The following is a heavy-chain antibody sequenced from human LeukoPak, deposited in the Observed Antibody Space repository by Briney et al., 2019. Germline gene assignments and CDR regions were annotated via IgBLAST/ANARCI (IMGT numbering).Heavy chain of an antibody. Sequence: GGSLRLSCAASGLTFSSFEMSWVRQAPGKGLEWVSAISGSGGSAYYADSVKGRFTISRDNSRNSLSLQMNSLRAEDTALYYCAKTGYSSGWYRIWDYWGQGTLVTVSS. CDR2: ISGSGGSA. CDR1: GLTFSSFE. J-gene: IGHJ4*02. CDR3: AKTGYSSGWYRIWDY. D-gene: IGHD6-19*01. V-gene: IGHV3-23*01.